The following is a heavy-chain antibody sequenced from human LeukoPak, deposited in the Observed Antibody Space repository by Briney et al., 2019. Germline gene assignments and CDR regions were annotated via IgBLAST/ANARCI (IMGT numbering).Heavy chain of an antibody. CDR2: IYHSGST. CDR1: GYSISSGYY. Sequence: SETLSLTCTVSGYSISSGYYWGWIRQPPGKGLEWIGSIYHSGSTYYNPSLKSRVTISVDTSKNQFSLKLSSVTAADTAVYYCASPDYWGQGTLVTVSS. CDR3: ASPDY. J-gene: IGHJ4*02. V-gene: IGHV4-38-2*02.